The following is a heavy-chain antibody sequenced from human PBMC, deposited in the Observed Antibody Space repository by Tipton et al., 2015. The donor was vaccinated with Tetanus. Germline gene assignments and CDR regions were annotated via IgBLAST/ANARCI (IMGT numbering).Heavy chain of an antibody. J-gene: IGHJ6*02. V-gene: IGHV3-53*01. CDR1: GFTVSSNY. D-gene: IGHD6-13*01. Sequence: GSLRLSCAASGFTVSSNYMSWVRQAPGKGLEWVSVIYSGGSTYYADSVKGRFTISRDNSKNTLYLQMSSLRAEDTAVYYCARGKGHSSSWKYYYGMDVWGQGTTVTVSS. CDR2: IYSGGST. CDR3: ARGKGHSSSWKYYYGMDV.